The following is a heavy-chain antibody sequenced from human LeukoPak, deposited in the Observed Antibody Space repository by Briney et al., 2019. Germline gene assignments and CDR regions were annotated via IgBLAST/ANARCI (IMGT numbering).Heavy chain of an antibody. CDR3: ARDSPRDSSSWYGFDP. Sequence: ASVKVSCKASGYTFTSYYMHWVRQAPGQGLEWMGIFNPSGGSTSYAQKFQGRVTMTRDTSTSTVYMELSSLRSEDTAVYYCARDSPRDSSSWYGFDPWGQGTLVTVSS. CDR2: FNPSGGST. J-gene: IGHJ5*02. CDR1: GYTFTSYY. D-gene: IGHD6-13*01. V-gene: IGHV1-46*01.